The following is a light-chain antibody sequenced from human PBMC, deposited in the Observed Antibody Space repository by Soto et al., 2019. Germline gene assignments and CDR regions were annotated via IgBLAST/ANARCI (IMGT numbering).Light chain of an antibody. CDR1: RSNIGDTY. CDR3: GTWDSSLSDGV. V-gene: IGLV1-51*01. J-gene: IGLJ1*01. Sequence: QSVLTQPPSVSAAPGQKVPSSCSGCRSNIGDTYVSWYQQLPGTAPKLLIHDTDKRTLWFPARFSGSKSGQSATLGITGLQTGDEADYYCGTWDSSLSDGVFGTGTTVTVL. CDR2: DTD.